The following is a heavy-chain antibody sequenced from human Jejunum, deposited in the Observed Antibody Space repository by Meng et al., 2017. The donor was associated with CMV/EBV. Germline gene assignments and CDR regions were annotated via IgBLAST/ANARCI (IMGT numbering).Heavy chain of an antibody. J-gene: IGHJ4*02. CDR3: AGGLGGTIDY. D-gene: IGHD1-26*01. V-gene: IGHV1-69*04. CDR2: IIPVFDKT. CDR1: GSTFSNYA. Sequence: SCKASGSTFSNYATSCVRQAPGQGLEWMGNIIPVFDKTNYAQKFQGRVTITADRSTNTAYMELSSLRSDDTAIYYCAGGLGGTIDYWGQGTLVTVSS.